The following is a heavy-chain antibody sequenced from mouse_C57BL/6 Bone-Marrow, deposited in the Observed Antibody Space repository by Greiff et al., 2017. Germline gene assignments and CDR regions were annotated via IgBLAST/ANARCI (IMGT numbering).Heavy chain of an antibody. CDR1: GFSLTSYG. Sequence: VKLMESGPGLVQPSQSLSITCTVSGFSLTSYGVHWVRQSPGKGLEWLGVIWSGGSTDYNAAFISSLSISKDKSKSQVFLKMNSLQAYDTAIYYSANELSDARDYWGQGTSVTVSS. D-gene: IGHD1-3*01. CDR2: IWSGGST. J-gene: IGHJ4*01. CDR3: ANELSDARDY. V-gene: IGHV2-2*01.